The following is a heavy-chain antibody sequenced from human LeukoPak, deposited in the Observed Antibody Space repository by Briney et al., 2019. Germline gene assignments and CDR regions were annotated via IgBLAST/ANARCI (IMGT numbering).Heavy chain of an antibody. Sequence: GGSLRLSCAASGFTFSSYGMHWVRQAPGKGLEWVAFIRCDGSNKYYADSVKGRFTISRDNAKNSLYLQMNSLRAEDTAVYYCAELGITMIGGVWGKGTTVTISS. V-gene: IGHV3-30*02. J-gene: IGHJ6*04. CDR2: IRCDGSNK. D-gene: IGHD3-10*02. CDR3: AELGITMIGGV. CDR1: GFTFSSYG.